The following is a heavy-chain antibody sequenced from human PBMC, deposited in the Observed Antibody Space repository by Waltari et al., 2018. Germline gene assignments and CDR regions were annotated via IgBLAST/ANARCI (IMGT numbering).Heavy chain of an antibody. D-gene: IGHD3-16*01. CDR3: ARLGSNPWGRYGY. CDR2: IYHSGST. J-gene: IGHJ4*02. CDR1: GYSLSSGYY. V-gene: IGHV4-38-2*01. Sequence: QVQLQESAPGLVKPSETLSLTCAVSGYSLSSGYYWGWIWQPPGKGLEWSGSIYHSGSTYYNPSLKSRVTISVDTSKNQFSLKLSSVTAADTAVYYCARLGSNPWGRYGYWGQGTLVTVSS.